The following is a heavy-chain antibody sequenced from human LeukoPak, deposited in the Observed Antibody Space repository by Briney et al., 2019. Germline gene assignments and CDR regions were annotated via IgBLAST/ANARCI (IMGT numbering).Heavy chain of an antibody. D-gene: IGHD3-22*01. Sequence: PGGSPRLSCAASGFTFSNYAMNWVRQAPGKGLEWVSGISDSGGSTYYADSVRGRFTITRDNSETTLYLQMNSLRAEDTAVYFCAKDRSSYYFDSSGYYHFDHWGQGTLATVSS. V-gene: IGHV3-23*01. CDR2: ISDSGGST. CDR3: AKDRSSYYFDSSGYYHFDH. CDR1: GFTFSNYA. J-gene: IGHJ4*02.